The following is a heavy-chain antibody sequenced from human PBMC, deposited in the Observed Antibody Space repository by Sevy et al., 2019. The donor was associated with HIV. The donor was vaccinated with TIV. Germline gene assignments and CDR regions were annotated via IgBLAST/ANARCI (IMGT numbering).Heavy chain of an antibody. D-gene: IGHD2-15*01. CDR3: AKETSYLGYCSGGSYRKGKYGMDV. J-gene: IGHJ6*02. CDR1: GFTFSSYA. Sequence: GGSLRLSCAASGFTFSSYAMSWVRQAPGKGLEWVSAISGSGGSTYYADSVKGRFTISRDNSKNTLYLQMNSLRAEDTAVYYCAKETSYLGYCSGGSYRKGKYGMDVWGQGTTVTVSS. CDR2: ISGSGGST. V-gene: IGHV3-23*01.